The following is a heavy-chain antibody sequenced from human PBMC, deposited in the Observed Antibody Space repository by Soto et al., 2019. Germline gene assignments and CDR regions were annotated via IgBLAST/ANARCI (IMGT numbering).Heavy chain of an antibody. CDR3: ARDVGVCGGSCYLPKSNWFDP. Sequence: GASVKVSCKASGYTFTSYAMHWVRQAPGQRLEWMGWINAGNGNTKYSQKFQGRVTITRDTSASTAYMELSSLRSEDTAVYYCARDVGVCGGSCYLPKSNWFDPWGQGTLVTV. J-gene: IGHJ5*02. CDR2: INAGNGNT. V-gene: IGHV1-3*01. CDR1: GYTFTSYA. D-gene: IGHD2-15*01.